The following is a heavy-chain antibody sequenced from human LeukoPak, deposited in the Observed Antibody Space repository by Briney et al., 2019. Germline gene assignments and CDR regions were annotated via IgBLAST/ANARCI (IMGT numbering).Heavy chain of an antibody. CDR3: ARPFGQLSSSYFDY. D-gene: IGHD3-10*01. J-gene: IGHJ4*02. CDR2: IKKDGSEK. V-gene: IGHV3-7*03. CDR1: GFTFSSHW. Sequence: PGGSLRLSCAASGFTFSSHWMSWVRQAPGKGLEWVANIKKDGSEKYYVDAVKGRFTISRDNAKTSLYLQMNSLRAEDTALYYCARPFGQLSSSYFDYWGQGTLVTVSS.